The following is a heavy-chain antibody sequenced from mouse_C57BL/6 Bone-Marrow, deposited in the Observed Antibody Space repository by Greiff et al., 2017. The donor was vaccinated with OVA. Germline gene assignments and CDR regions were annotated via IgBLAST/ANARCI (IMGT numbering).Heavy chain of an antibody. CDR1: GFTFSDYG. CDR2: ISSGSSTI. Sequence: VQLKESGGGLVKPGGSLKLSCAASGFTFSDYGMHWVRQAPEKGLERVAYISSGSSTIYYADTVKGRFTISRDNAKNTLFLQMTSLRSEDTAMYYCARINYWYFDVWGTGTTVTVSS. J-gene: IGHJ1*03. V-gene: IGHV5-17*01. CDR3: ARINYWYFDV.